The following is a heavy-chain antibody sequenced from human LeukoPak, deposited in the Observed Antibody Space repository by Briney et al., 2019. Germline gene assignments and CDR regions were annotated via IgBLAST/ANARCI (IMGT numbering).Heavy chain of an antibody. Sequence: SETLSLTCTVSGGSISSGSYYWSWIRQPAEKGLEWIGRIYTSGSTNYNPSLKSRVTISVDTSKNQFSLKLSSVAAADTAVYYCARTRLYCSSTSCYLQYYYYYYMDVWGKGTTVTVSS. V-gene: IGHV4-61*02. D-gene: IGHD2-2*01. CDR2: IYTSGST. CDR3: ARTRLYCSSTSCYLQYYYYYYMDV. J-gene: IGHJ6*03. CDR1: GGSISSGSYY.